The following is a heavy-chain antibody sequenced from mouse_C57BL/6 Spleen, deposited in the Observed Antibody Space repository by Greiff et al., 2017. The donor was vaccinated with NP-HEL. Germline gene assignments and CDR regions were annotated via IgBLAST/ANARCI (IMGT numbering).Heavy chain of an antibody. V-gene: IGHV1-55*01. D-gene: IGHD2-5*01. Sequence: VQLKESGAELVKPGASVKMSCKASGYTFTSYWITWVKQRPGQGLEWIGDIYPGSGSTNYNEKFKSKATLTVDTSSSTAYMQLSSLTSEDSAVYYCARWEAYSNFYYFDYWGQGTTLTVSS. CDR1: GYTFTSYW. J-gene: IGHJ2*01. CDR2: IYPGSGST. CDR3: ARWEAYSNFYYFDY.